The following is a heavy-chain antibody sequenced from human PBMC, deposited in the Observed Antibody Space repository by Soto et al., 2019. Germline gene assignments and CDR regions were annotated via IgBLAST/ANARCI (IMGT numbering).Heavy chain of an antibody. CDR1: GCTVSSYA. V-gene: IGHV1-69*06. CDR2: IIPIFGTA. J-gene: IGHJ6*02. Sequence: SVKVSCKASGCTVSSYAISCVRQAPGQVLEWMGGIIPIFGTANYAQKFQGRVTITADKSTSTAYMELSSLRSEDTAVYYCARVGGYTGYSSSWYNSYYYYGMDVWGQGTTVTVSS. CDR3: ARVGGYTGYSSSWYNSYYYYGMDV. D-gene: IGHD6-13*01.